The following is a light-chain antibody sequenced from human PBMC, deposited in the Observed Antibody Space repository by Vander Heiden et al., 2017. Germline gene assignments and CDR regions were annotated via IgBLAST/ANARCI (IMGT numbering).Light chain of an antibody. J-gene: IGKJ1*01. V-gene: IGKV1-6*01. CDR2: AAS. Sequence: AIQMTQSPSSLSASVGDRVIITCRASQGIRNDLGWYQQRPGKAPKLLIYAASSLQTGVPLRFSGRGSGTDFTLTISSLQPEDFATYYCLQDYSYPRTFGQGTKVEIK. CDR1: QGIRND. CDR3: LQDYSYPRT.